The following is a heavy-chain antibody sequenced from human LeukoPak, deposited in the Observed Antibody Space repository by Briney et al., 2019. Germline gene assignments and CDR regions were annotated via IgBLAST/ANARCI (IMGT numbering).Heavy chain of an antibody. V-gene: IGHV4-39*07. CDR3: AREVMASMGDFDY. J-gene: IGHJ4*02. CDR2: IHYTGNT. Sequence: PSETLSLTCTVSGGSTRSSSYHWGWIRQPPGKGLEWIGSIHYTGNTYYNPSLKSRVTISVDTSKNQFSLKVNSMTAADTAVYYCAREVMASMGDFDYWGQGTLVTVSS. CDR1: GGSTRSSSYH. D-gene: IGHD5-24*01.